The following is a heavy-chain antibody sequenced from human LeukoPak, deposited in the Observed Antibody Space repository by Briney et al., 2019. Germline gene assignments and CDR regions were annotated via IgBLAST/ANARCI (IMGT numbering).Heavy chain of an antibody. J-gene: IGHJ4*02. V-gene: IGHV1-2*02. CDR1: GYTFIGYY. Sequence: ASVTVSCKASGYTFIGYYLHWVRQAPGQGLEWMGWINPHNGDTNYAQKFQGRVTMTRDTSITTAYMELSGLKSDDTAVYYCATVRDIVVGGGPYYFDYWGQGTLVTVSS. CDR2: INPHNGDT. D-gene: IGHD2-15*01. CDR3: ATVRDIVVGGGPYYFDY.